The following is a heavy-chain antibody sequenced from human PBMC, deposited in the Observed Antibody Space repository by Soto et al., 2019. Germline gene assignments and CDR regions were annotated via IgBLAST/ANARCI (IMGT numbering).Heavy chain of an antibody. D-gene: IGHD6-13*01. CDR3: ARDPRYSSSRESTVRGRGGFDY. V-gene: IGHV3-30-3*01. CDR2: ISCDGSNK. CDR1: GFTFSSYT. Sequence: SLRVSCAASGFTFSSYTMHWVRQAPGKGLDRVAVISCDGSNKYYADCVAGRFTISRDNSKNTLYPQMNRLRAEDTDVYYCARDPRYSSSRESTVRGRGGFDYWGQGTLVTVSS. J-gene: IGHJ4*02.